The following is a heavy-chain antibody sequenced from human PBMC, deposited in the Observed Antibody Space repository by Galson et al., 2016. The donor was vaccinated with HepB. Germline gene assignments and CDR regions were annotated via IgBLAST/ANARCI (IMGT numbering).Heavy chain of an antibody. V-gene: IGHV4-61*02. Sequence: TLSLTCAVSGDSIGSGSYYWNWIRQPAGKGLEWIGRFYTSGNTNYNPSFKSRVTISVDTSKNQFSLKLSSVTAADTAMYYCARAQQTYDSSYYHLTHEAFDIWVQGTLVTVSS. CDR1: GDSIGSGSYY. D-gene: IGHD3-22*01. J-gene: IGHJ3*02. CDR3: ARAQQTYDSSYYHLTHEAFDI. CDR2: FYTSGNT.